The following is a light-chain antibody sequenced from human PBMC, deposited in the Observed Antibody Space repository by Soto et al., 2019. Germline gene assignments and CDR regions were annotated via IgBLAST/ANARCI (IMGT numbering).Light chain of an antibody. V-gene: IGKV1-33*01. CDR1: QDISNH. CDR2: DES. CDR3: QQYKHLIT. J-gene: IGKJ5*01. Sequence: DIQMTQSPSSLSASVGDRVTITCQASQDISNHLNWYQQKPGKAPNLLIYDESNLETGVPSRFSGSGSGTDFTFTITSLQPEDAATYYCQQYKHLITFGQGTRLEIK.